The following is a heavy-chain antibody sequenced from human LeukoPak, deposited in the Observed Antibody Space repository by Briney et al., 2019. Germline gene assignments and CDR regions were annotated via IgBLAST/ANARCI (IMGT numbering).Heavy chain of an antibody. V-gene: IGHV1-18*01. CDR3: ATDYRSIAADGY. J-gene: IGHJ4*02. CDR1: GYTFTSYG. D-gene: IGHD6-6*01. CDR2: ISAYNGNT. Sequence: ASVKVSCKASGYTFTSYGISWVRQAPGQGLEWMGWISAYNGNTNYAQKFQGRVTMTEDTSTDTAYMELSSLRSEDTAVYYCATDYRSIAADGYWGQGTLVTVSS.